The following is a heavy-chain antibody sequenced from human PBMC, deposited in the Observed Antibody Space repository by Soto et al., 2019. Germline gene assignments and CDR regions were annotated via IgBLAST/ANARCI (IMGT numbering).Heavy chain of an antibody. CDR1: GASISSRSSY. J-gene: IGHJ5*02. V-gene: IGHV4-39*01. D-gene: IGHD6-13*01. CDR2: FYSGST. CDR3: ATTRGIAVGGSFDH. Sequence: PSETLSLTCIVSGASISSRSSYWGWIRQPPGKGLEWVGTFYSGSTYNNPSLKSRVTISVDTSKNQFSLKLSSVAAEDTAIYYCATTRGIAVGGSFDHWGQGTLVTSPQ.